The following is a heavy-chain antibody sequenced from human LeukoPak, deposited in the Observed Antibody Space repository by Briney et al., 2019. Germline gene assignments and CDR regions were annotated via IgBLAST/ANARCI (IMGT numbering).Heavy chain of an antibody. CDR3: ARVEGIVATIYY. V-gene: IGHV4-30-4*01. D-gene: IGHD5-12*01. CDR1: GGSISSGDYY. J-gene: IGHJ4*02. CDR2: IYYSGST. Sequence: PSQTLSLTCTVSGGSISSGDYYWSWIRQPPGKGLEGIGYIYYSGSTYYNPSLKSRVTISVDTSKNQFSLKLSSVTAADTAVYYCARVEGIVATIYYWGQGTLVTVSS.